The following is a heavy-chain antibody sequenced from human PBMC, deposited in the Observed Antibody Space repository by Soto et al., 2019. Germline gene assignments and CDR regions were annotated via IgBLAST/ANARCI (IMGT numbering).Heavy chain of an antibody. Sequence: SVNGSCKASGGSFSSYAISWVRQAPGQGLEWMGGIIPIFGTANYAQKFQGRVTITADESTSTAYMELSSLRSEDTAVYYCATGVRSYYYGMDVWGHGTTFTVSS. CDR2: IIPIFGTA. CDR1: GGSFSSYA. CDR3: ATGVRSYYYGMDV. V-gene: IGHV1-69*13. J-gene: IGHJ6*02.